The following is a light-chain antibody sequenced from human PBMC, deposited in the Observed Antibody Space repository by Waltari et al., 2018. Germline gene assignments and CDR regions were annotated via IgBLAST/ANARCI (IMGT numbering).Light chain of an antibody. CDR1: QSINTW. J-gene: IGKJ2*01. Sequence: DIQMTQSPSTLSAAVGDRVTITCRASQSINTWLAWYQQRPGKAPNLLIYDAPSLKSGVPSRFSGRGSGTEFTRTISSLQPDDFATYFCQEFNSFSPFTFGPGTRLEIK. CDR2: DAP. CDR3: QEFNSFSPFT. V-gene: IGKV1-5*01.